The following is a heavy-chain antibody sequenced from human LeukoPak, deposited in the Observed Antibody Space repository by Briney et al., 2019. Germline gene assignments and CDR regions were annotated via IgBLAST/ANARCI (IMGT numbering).Heavy chain of an antibody. V-gene: IGHV3-23*01. CDR3: AKDYYGSGSYEIDY. CDR2: ISVSGGST. CDR1: GFTFSSYA. D-gene: IGHD3-10*01. J-gene: IGHJ4*02. Sequence: GGSLRLSCAASGFTFSSYAMTWVRQAPGKGLEWVSAISVSGGSTYYADSVKGRFTISRDNSKNTLYLQMNSLRAEDTALYYCAKDYYGSGSYEIDYWGQGTLVTVSS.